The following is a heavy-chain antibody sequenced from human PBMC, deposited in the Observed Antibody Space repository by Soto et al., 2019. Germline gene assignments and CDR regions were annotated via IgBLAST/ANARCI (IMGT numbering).Heavy chain of an antibody. CDR1: GASISYGGFS. D-gene: IGHD5-12*01. Sequence: SETLSLTCTVSGASISYGGFSWSWIRQSPGKGLEWIGYISHLESTYFHPSFKSRLTMTIDRTRNQFSLKLSSVTAADMAVYYCARGGGYDSFDYWGQGVLVTVSS. V-gene: IGHV4-30-2*06. CDR2: ISHLEST. CDR3: ARGGGYDSFDY. J-gene: IGHJ4*02.